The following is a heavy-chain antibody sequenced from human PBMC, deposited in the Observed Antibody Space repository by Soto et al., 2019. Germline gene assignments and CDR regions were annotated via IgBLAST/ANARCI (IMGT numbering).Heavy chain of an antibody. CDR1: GGSISSNNW. CDR2: IYHSGRT. CDR3: ASAGRGWFDP. Sequence: QVQVQESGPGLVKPSGTLYLTCGVSGGSISSNNWWNWVRQSPGKGLEWIGEIYHSGRTNYNPSLKTGGTISVDRSKTQFSLRLRSVTAPDTAIYYCASAGRGWFDPWGQGSRVTVSS. V-gene: IGHV4-4*02. J-gene: IGHJ5*02. D-gene: IGHD2-15*01.